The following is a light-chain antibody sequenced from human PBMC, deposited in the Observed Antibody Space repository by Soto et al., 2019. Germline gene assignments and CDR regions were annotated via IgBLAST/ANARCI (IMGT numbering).Light chain of an antibody. Sequence: DIQMTQSPSTLSASVGDRVTITCRASQSVSGWLAWYQQKPGKAPNLLIYNAHILQSGVPSRFSGSGSGTEFTLTISSLQPDDFATYYCQHYSGYSRTFGQGTKVGIK. V-gene: IGKV1-5*01. J-gene: IGKJ1*01. CDR1: QSVSGW. CDR2: NAH. CDR3: QHYSGYSRT.